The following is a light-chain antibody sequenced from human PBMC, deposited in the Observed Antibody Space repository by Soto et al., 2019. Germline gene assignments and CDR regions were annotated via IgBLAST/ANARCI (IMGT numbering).Light chain of an antibody. J-gene: IGLJ2*01. CDR1: SSDVGGFNY. V-gene: IGLV2-14*03. CDR2: EVT. Sequence: QSALTQPASVSGSPGQSITISCTRSSSDVGGFNYVSWYQQHPGKAPKLIIYEVTNRPSGVSNRFSGSRSGNTASLTISGLQAEDEADYYCSSYTSSSTRLFGGGTKLTVL. CDR3: SSYTSSSTRL.